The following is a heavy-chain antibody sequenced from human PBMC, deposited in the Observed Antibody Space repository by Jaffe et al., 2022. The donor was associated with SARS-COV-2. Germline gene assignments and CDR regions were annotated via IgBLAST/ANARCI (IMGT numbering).Heavy chain of an antibody. CDR1: GFTFSSYA. CDR3: AKVSSSWWDPIDN. CDR2: ISSSGGST. D-gene: IGHD6-13*01. V-gene: IGHV3-23*01. Sequence: EVQLLESGGGLVQPGGSLRLSCAASGFTFSSYAMSWVRQAPGKGLEWVSVISSSGGSTEYADSVKGRFTISRDNSKNTLYLQMNSLRAEDTAVYYCAKVSSSWWDPIDNWGQGTLVTVSS. J-gene: IGHJ4*02.